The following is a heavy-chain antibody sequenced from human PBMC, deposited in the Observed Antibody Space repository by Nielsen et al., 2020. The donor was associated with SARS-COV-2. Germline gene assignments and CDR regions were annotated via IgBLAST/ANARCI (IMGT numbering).Heavy chain of an antibody. V-gene: IGHV1-3*01. Sequence: ASVKVSYKASGYTLRNYALHWVRQAPGHGLEWMGWINPRTCDIEYSQNLQDRLIITADTPARTAYLELRRLTYEDSAVYFCATTLRHADAFDIWGQGTLATVSS. J-gene: IGHJ3*02. CDR2: INPRTCDI. CDR3: ATTLRHADAFDI. CDR1: GYTLRNYA. D-gene: IGHD2-15*01.